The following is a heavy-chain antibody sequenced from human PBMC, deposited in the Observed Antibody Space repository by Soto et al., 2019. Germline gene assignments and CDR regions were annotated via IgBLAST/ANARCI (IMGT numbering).Heavy chain of an antibody. D-gene: IGHD3-22*01. V-gene: IGHV3-23*01. J-gene: IGHJ4*02. CDR1: GFTFSSYA. CDR3: AKGGYYDSSGYYLGYFDY. Sequence: EVQLLESGGGLVQPGGSLRLSCAASGFTFSSYAMSWVRQAPGKGLEWVSAISGSGGSTYYADSVKGRFTISRDNSKNTLYLQMNSLRAEDTAVYYCAKGGYYDSSGYYLGYFDYWGQGTLVTVSS. CDR2: ISGSGGST.